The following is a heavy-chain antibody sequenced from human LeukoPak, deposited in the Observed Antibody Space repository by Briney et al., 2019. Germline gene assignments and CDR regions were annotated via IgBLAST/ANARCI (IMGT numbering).Heavy chain of an antibody. D-gene: IGHD3-10*01. J-gene: IGHJ4*02. CDR3: ARIWREYYFDY. CDR1: GYSISSGYD. V-gene: IGHV4-38-2*02. CDR2: IWHSGSR. Sequence: PSEALSLTCTGPGYSISSGYDWGWIRQRPGEGLGGIGSIWHSGSRYYNPSLKSRVTISVDTSKNQFSLKLSSVTAADTAVYYCARIWREYYFDYWGQGTLVTVPS.